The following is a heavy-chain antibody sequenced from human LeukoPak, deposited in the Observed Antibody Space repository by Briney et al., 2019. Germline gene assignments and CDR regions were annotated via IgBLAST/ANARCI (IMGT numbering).Heavy chain of an antibody. Sequence: SETLSLTCDVSGYSISSGYYWGWIRPPPGKGLEWIGSIYYSGSTYYNPSLKSRVTISVDTSKNQFSLKLSSVTAADTAVYYCARHRLCVPAQCDYFDYWGQGTLVTVSS. D-gene: IGHD2-21*01. V-gene: IGHV4-38-2*01. J-gene: IGHJ4*02. CDR2: IYYSGST. CDR3: ARHRLCVPAQCDYFDY. CDR1: GYSISSGYY.